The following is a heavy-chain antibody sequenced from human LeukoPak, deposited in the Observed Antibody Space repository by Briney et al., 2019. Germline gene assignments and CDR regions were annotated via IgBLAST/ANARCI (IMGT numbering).Heavy chain of an antibody. J-gene: IGHJ4*02. CDR2: IKQDRREK. Sequence: RVSLPLPYPPSGFTLRRYWMKWVRQAPRPALEWAANIKQDRREKDYVESLKGRFTISRDNAKNSLYLQMNSLRAEDTAVYYCARESILVVATKFYFDYWGQGTLVTVSS. V-gene: IGHV3-7*01. CDR3: ARESILVVATKFYFDY. CDR1: GFTLRRYW. D-gene: IGHD1-26*01.